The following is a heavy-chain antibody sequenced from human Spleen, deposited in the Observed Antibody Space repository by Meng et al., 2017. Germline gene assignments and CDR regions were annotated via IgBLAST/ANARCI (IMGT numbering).Heavy chain of an antibody. Sequence: HVQLPESGSGRVKPSQTLSLTCTVSGGPISSGAYYWNWIRQPPGKGLEWIGYIYYTGTTDYNPSLKSLVTISMDTSKSQFSLRLSSVTAADTAVYYCARGAGPTDSYFDHWGQGTLVTVSS. J-gene: IGHJ4*02. CDR1: GGPISSGAYY. CDR2: IYYTGTT. CDR3: ARGAGPTDSYFDH. D-gene: IGHD4-17*01. V-gene: IGHV4-31*01.